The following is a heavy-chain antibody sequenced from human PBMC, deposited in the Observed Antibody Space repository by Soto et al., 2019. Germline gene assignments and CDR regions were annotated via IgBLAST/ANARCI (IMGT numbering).Heavy chain of an antibody. V-gene: IGHV4-39*01. CDR1: RGSISSGTNY. Sequence: QLQLQESGPGLVKPSETLSLTCTVSRGSISSGTNYWAWIRQPPGKGLEWIANIYYSGSTFYNPSLKSRVTISLYTSKNQCSLKLRSLTAADTAVYYCARHEAGWYFDSWGQGTLVTVSS. D-gene: IGHD6-25*01. CDR2: IYYSGST. CDR3: ARHEAGWYFDS. J-gene: IGHJ4*02.